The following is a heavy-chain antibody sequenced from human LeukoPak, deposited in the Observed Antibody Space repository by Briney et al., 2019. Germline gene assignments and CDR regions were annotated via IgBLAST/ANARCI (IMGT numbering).Heavy chain of an antibody. Sequence: SVEVSCKASGYTFTSYDINWVRQAPGQGLEWMGGIIPIFGTANYAQKFQGRVTITTDESTSTAYMELSSLRSEDTAVYYCAVLGYCTNGVCWPPFDPWGQGTLVTVSS. CDR2: IIPIFGTA. CDR1: GYTFTSYD. J-gene: IGHJ5*02. V-gene: IGHV1-69*05. D-gene: IGHD2-8*01. CDR3: AVLGYCTNGVCWPPFDP.